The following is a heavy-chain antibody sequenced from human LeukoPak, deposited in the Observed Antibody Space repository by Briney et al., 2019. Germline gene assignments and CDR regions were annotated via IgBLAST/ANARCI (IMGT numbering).Heavy chain of an antibody. CDR2: IYYSGST. V-gene: IGHV4-59*01. CDR3: ARALWFGDQLISFDP. CDR1: GGSISSYY. J-gene: IGHJ5*02. Sequence: PSETLSLTCTVSGGSISSYYWSWIRQPPGKGLEWIGYIYYSGSTNYNPSLKSRVTISVDTSKNQFSLKLSSVTAADTAVYYCARALWFGDQLISFDPWGQGTLVTVSS. D-gene: IGHD3-10*01.